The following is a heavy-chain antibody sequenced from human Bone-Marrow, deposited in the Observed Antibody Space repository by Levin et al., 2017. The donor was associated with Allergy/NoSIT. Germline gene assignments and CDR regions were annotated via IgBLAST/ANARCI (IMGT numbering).Heavy chain of an antibody. V-gene: IGHV3-30-3*01. J-gene: IGHJ4*02. CDR1: GFTFSSYA. Sequence: GGSLRLSCAASGFTFSSYAMHWVRQAPGKGLEWVAVISYDGSNKYYADSVKGRFTISRDNSKNTLYLQMNSLRAEDTAVYYCAREGYDSSMRVGGYFDYWGQGTLVTVSS. D-gene: IGHD3-22*01. CDR2: ISYDGSNK. CDR3: AREGYDSSMRVGGYFDY.